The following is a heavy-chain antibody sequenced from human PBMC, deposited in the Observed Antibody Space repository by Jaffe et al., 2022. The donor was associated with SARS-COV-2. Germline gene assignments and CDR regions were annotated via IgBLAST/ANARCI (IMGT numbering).Heavy chain of an antibody. CDR1: GGSISSSSYY. V-gene: IGHV4-39*01. D-gene: IGHD2-21*01. Sequence: QLQLQESGPGLVKPSETLSLTCTVSGGSISSSSYYWGWIRQPPGKGLEWIGSIYYSGSTYYNPSLKSRVTISVDTSKNQFSLKLSSVTAADTAVYYCARHDGTAYSSMDYWGQGTLVTVSS. J-gene: IGHJ4*02. CDR3: ARHDGTAYSSMDY. CDR2: IYYSGST.